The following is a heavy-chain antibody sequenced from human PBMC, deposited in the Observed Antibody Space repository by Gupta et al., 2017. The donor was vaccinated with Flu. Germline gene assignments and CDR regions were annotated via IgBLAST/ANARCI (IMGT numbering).Heavy chain of an antibody. CDR1: GFTVSGNY. CDR3: ARGPNLDS. J-gene: IGHJ4*02. V-gene: IGHV3-66*02. CDR2: TYTDGST. Sequence: EVQLVESGGGLVQPGGSLRLSCAASGFTVSGNYMNWVRQTPGKGLEWVSVTYTDGSTYSADSVKGRFTIARDNSKNKLFRQMNSLRGEDTAVDDGARGPNLDSWGQGTLVTVSS.